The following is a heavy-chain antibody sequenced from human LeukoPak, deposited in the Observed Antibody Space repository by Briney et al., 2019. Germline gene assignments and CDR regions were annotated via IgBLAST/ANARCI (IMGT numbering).Heavy chain of an antibody. V-gene: IGHV3-23*01. D-gene: IGHD3-22*01. CDR2: ISGSGGST. Sequence: GGSLRLSCAASGFTFSSYAMSWVRQAPGKGLEWVSAISGSGGSTYYADSVKGRFTISRDNSKNTLYLQMNSLRAEDTAVYYCARVQYYYDSSGPDYWGQGTLVTVSS. CDR1: GFTFSSYA. J-gene: IGHJ4*02. CDR3: ARVQYYYDSSGPDY.